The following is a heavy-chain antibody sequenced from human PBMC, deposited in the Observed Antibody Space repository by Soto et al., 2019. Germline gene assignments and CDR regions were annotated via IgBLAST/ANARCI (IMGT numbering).Heavy chain of an antibody. CDR3: TREIPYFDS. V-gene: IGHV3-49*02. Sequence: GGSLRLSCATSGFTFTYFSISWVRQAPGRGLEWVGFIRSKDYGGTTEYAASVKGRFAISRDDSTGIAYLQMNSLKNEDTAVYYCTREIPYFDSWGQGTLVTVSS. J-gene: IGHJ4*02. CDR2: IRSKDYGGTT. CDR1: GFTFTYFS.